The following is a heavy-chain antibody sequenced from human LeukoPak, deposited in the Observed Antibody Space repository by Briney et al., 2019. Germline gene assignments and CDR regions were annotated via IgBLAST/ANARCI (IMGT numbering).Heavy chain of an antibody. V-gene: IGHV3-30*04. CDR3: AKGGLVHRFDP. Sequence: PGGSLRLSCEASGFTLNSYIMHWVRQAPGKGLEWVALISFDGRDKQYADSVKGRFTISRDNSKNTLYLQMNSLRADDTAVYYCAKGGLVHRFDPWGQGTLVTVSS. CDR2: ISFDGRDK. CDR1: GFTLNSYI. J-gene: IGHJ5*02.